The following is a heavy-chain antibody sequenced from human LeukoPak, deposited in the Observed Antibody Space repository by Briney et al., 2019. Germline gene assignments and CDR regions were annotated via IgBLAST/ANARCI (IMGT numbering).Heavy chain of an antibody. J-gene: IGHJ4*02. Sequence: ASVKVSRKASGYTFTGYYMHWVRQAPGQGLEWMGWINPNSGGTNYAQKFQGRVTMTRDTSISTAYMELSRLRSDDTAVYYCARGMIVGATRSDFGYWGQGTLVTVSS. CDR2: INPNSGGT. CDR1: GYTFTGYY. V-gene: IGHV1-2*02. CDR3: ARGMIVGATRSDFGY. D-gene: IGHD1-26*01.